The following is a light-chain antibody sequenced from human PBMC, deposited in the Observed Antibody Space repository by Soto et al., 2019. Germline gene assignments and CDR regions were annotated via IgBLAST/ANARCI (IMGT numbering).Light chain of an antibody. V-gene: IGKV3-20*01. CDR3: QQYGSSPRLT. CDR2: GAS. J-gene: IGKJ5*01. Sequence: EIVLTQSPGTLSLSPGERATLSCRASQSVSSSYLAWYQQKPGQAPRLLIYGASSRATGIPDRFSGSGSGTDFTLTISRLEPEDFAVYYCQQYGSSPRLTFGQGTHWRL. CDR1: QSVSSSY.